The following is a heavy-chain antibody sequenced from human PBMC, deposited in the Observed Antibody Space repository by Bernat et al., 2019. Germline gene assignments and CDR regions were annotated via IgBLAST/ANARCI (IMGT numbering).Heavy chain of an antibody. CDR3: ARVRRITMIENDAFDS. V-gene: IGHV3-48*01. CDR2: ISSSSSTI. J-gene: IGHJ3*02. Sequence: EVQLVESGGGLVQPGGSLRLSCAASGFTFSSYSMNWVRQAPGKGLEWVSYISSSSSTIYYADSVKGRFTISRDNAKNSLYLQMNSLRAEDTAVYYCARVRRITMIENDAFDSWGQGTMVTVSS. D-gene: IGHD3-22*01. CDR1: GFTFSSYS.